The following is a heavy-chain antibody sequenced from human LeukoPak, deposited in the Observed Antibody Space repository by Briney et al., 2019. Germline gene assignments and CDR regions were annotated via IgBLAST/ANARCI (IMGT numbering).Heavy chain of an antibody. Sequence: ASVKVSCKPSVYTFTGYCMHWVRQAPGQGLEWLGWVNPTSGGTTYAQKFQGRVTMTRDTSISTAYMELSRLNTDDTAVYSCAEGSSGSYLADYWGQGTLVTVSS. CDR1: VYTFTGYC. CDR2: VNPTSGGT. CDR3: AEGSSGSYLADY. V-gene: IGHV1-2*02. D-gene: IGHD1-26*01. J-gene: IGHJ4*02.